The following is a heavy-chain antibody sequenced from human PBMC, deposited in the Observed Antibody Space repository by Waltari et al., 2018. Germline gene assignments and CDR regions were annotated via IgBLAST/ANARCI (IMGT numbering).Heavy chain of an antibody. CDR1: GDTFTSYA. CDR3: ASGATIPDAFDI. Sequence: QVQLVQSGAEVKKPGSSVKVSCKASGDTFTSYALRWVRQAPGQGLEWMGRIIPIFGTANYAKKFQGRVTITADKSTSTAYMELSSLRSEDTAVYYCASGATIPDAFDIWGQGTMVTVSS. CDR2: IIPIFGTA. J-gene: IGHJ3*02. V-gene: IGHV1-69*14. D-gene: IGHD5-12*01.